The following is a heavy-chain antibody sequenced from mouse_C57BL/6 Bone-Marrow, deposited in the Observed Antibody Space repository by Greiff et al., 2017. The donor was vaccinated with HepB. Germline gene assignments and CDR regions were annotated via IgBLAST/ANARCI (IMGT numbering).Heavy chain of an antibody. J-gene: IGHJ2*01. Sequence: EVQLVESGGDLVKPGGSLKLSCAASGFTFSSYGMSWVRQTPDKRLEWVATISSGGSYTYYPDSVKGRFTISRDNAKNTLYLQMSSLKSEDTAMYYCARHDSITTANFDYWGQGTTLTVSS. D-gene: IGHD1-2*01. CDR2: ISSGGSYT. CDR1: GFTFSSYG. V-gene: IGHV5-6*01. CDR3: ARHDSITTANFDY.